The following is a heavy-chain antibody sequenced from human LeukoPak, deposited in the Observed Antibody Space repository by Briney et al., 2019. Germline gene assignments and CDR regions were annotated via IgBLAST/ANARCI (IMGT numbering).Heavy chain of an antibody. CDR2: INPNSGGT. J-gene: IGHJ5*02. CDR1: GYTFTSYA. Sequence: ASVKVSCKASGYTFTSYAMHWVRQAPGQGLEWMGWINPNSGGTNYAQKFQGRVTMTRDTSISTAYMELRRLKSDDTAVYYCARDFRVTTEYNWFDPWGQGTLVTVSS. CDR3: ARDFRVTTEYNWFDP. D-gene: IGHD3-3*01. V-gene: IGHV1-2*02.